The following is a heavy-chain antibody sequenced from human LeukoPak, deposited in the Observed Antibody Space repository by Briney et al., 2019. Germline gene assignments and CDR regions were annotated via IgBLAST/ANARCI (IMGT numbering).Heavy chain of an antibody. D-gene: IGHD6-19*01. J-gene: IGHJ4*02. CDR1: GGSISSGGYY. CDR3: ARDGGVYSSGWYEIDY. CDR2: IYYSGST. Sequence: SGTLSLTCTVSGGSISSGGYYWSWIRQHPGKGLEWIGYIYYSGSTYYNPSLKSRVTISVDTSKDQFSLKLSSVTAADTAVYYCARDGGVYSSGWYEIDYWGQGTLVTVSS. V-gene: IGHV4-31*03.